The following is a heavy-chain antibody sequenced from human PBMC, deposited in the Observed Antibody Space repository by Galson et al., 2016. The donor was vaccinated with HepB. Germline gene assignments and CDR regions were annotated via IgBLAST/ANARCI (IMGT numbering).Heavy chain of an antibody. CDR2: IYYSGST. V-gene: IGHV4-31*03. CDR3: AREGSWNWHTYGMDV. CDR1: GGSISSGGFY. Sequence: TLSLTCTVSGGSISSGGFYWSWIRQHPGKGLEWIGYIYYSGSTYYNPSLKSRVTTSVDTSKNQFSLKLSSVTAAETAVYYCAREGSWNWHTYGMDVWGRGTTVTVSS. J-gene: IGHJ6*04. D-gene: IGHD1-7*01.